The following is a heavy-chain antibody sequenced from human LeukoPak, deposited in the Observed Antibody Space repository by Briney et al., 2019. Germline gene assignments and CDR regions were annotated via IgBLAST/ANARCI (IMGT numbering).Heavy chain of an antibody. D-gene: IGHD2-21*01. J-gene: IGHJ4*02. CDR3: AKATSFRVKASPDY. Sequence: PGGSLRLSCAASGFTFSSYWMHWVRQAPGKGLEWVSGISWNSGSIGYADSVKGRFTISRDNAKNSLYLQMNSLRAEDTALYYCAKATSFRVKASPDYWGQGTLVTVSS. CDR2: ISWNSGSI. CDR1: GFTFSSYW. V-gene: IGHV3-9*01.